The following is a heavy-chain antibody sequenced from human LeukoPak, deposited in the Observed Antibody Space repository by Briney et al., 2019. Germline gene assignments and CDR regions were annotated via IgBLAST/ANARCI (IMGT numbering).Heavy chain of an antibody. J-gene: IGHJ4*02. CDR3: ARERLGKLIVTYYYGPRGYFDY. V-gene: IGHV3-30-3*01. Sequence: GRSLRLSCAASGFTFSSYAMHWVRQAPGKGLEWVAVISYDGSNKYYADSVKGRFTISRDNSKNTLYLQMNSLRAEDTAVYYCARERLGKLIVTYYYGPRGYFDYWGQGTLVTVS. D-gene: IGHD3-10*01. CDR1: GFTFSSYA. CDR2: ISYDGSNK.